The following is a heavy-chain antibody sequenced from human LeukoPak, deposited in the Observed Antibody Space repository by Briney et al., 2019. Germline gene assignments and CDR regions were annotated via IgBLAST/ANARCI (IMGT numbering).Heavy chain of an antibody. CDR2: IYSDGNT. CDR1: GFTVSNNR. Sequence: PGGSLRLSCAASGFTVSNNRLSWVRQAPGMGLEWVSTIYSDGNTYYPDSVKGRFTISRDGSKNTLYLQLSSLRTEDTAIYYCVREREGSNSEHWGQGTLVTVSS. CDR3: VREREGSNSEH. V-gene: IGHV3-53*01. J-gene: IGHJ1*01. D-gene: IGHD2-21*01.